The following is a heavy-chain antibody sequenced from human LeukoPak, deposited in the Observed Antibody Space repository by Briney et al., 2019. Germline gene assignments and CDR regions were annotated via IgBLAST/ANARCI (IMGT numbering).Heavy chain of an antibody. CDR3: VRGPSTIFGLYYFDY. Sequence: SETLSLTCTVSGDSMSTYYWSWIRQPAGKGLEWVGRVYTSGSTNYNPSLKSRVTISVDNSKNHFSLRLTSVTAADTAMYYCVRGPSTIFGLYYFDYWGQGTLVTVSS. D-gene: IGHD3-3*01. CDR1: GDSMSTYY. V-gene: IGHV4-4*07. CDR2: VYTSGST. J-gene: IGHJ4*02.